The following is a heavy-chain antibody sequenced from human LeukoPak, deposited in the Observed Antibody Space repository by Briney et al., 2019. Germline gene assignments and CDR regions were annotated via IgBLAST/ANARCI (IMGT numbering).Heavy chain of an antibody. CDR1: GGSISSSSYY. J-gene: IGHJ5*02. D-gene: IGHD6-19*01. Sequence: ETQSLTCTVSGGSISSSSYYWGRIRQPPGKGLEWIGSIYYSGSTYYNPSLKSHVTISVDTSKNQFSLKLSSVTAADTAVYYCVRSPRAVAGTKWFDPWGQGTLVTVSS. V-gene: IGHV4-39*01. CDR2: IYYSGST. CDR3: VRSPRAVAGTKWFDP.